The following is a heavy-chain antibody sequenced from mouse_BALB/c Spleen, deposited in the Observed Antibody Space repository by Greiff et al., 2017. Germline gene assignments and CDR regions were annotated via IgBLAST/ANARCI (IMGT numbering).Heavy chain of an antibody. Sequence: EVQLQQSGPELVKPGASVKMSCKASGYTFTSYVMHWVKQKPGQGLEWIGYINPYNDGTKYNEKFKGKATLTSDKSSSTAYMELSSLTSEDSAVYYCASHYGNYGVAYWGQGTLVTVSA. J-gene: IGHJ3*01. V-gene: IGHV1-14*01. CDR3: ASHYGNYGVAY. D-gene: IGHD2-1*01. CDR2: INPYNDGT. CDR1: GYTFTSYV.